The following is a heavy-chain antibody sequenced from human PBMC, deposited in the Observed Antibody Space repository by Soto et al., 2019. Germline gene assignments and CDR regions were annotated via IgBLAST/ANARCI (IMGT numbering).Heavy chain of an antibody. J-gene: IGHJ4*02. Sequence: ASVKVSCKVSGYTLTELSMHWVRQAPGKGLEWMGGFDPEDGETIYAQKFQGRVTMTEDTSTDTAYMELSSLRSEDTAVYYCATYANLAVAGTYYFDYWGQGTLVTVSS. CDR1: GYTLTELS. CDR3: ATYANLAVAGTYYFDY. V-gene: IGHV1-24*01. CDR2: FDPEDGET. D-gene: IGHD6-19*01.